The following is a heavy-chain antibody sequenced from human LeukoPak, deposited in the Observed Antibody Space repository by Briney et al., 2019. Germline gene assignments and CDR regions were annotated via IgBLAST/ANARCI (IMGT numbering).Heavy chain of an antibody. J-gene: IGHJ6*02. D-gene: IGHD6-13*01. CDR3: VSSSPSSSWSKTNYYYYGIDV. V-gene: IGHV1-2*02. Sequence: ASVKVSCKASGYTFTGYYMHWVRQAPGQGLEWMGWINPNSGGTNYAQKFQGRVTMTRDTSISTAYMELSRLRSDDTAVYYCVSSSPSSSWSKTNYYYYGIDVWGQGTTVTVSS. CDR1: GYTFTGYY. CDR2: INPNSGGT.